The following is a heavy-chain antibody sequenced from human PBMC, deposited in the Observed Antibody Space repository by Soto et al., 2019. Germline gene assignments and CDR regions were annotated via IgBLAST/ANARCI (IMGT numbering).Heavy chain of an antibody. J-gene: IGHJ4*02. CDR3: ARESEDLTSNFDY. CDR1: GFTFSSYE. CDR2: ISSSGSTI. V-gene: IGHV3-48*03. Sequence: GGSLRLSCAASGFTFSSYEMNWVRQAPGKGLEWVSYISSSGSTIYYADSVKGRFTISRDNAKNSLYLEMNSLRAEDTAVYYCARESEDLTSNFDYWGQGALVTVSS.